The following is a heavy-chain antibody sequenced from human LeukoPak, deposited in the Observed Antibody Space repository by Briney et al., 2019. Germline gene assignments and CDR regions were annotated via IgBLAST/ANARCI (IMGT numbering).Heavy chain of an antibody. CDR2: MNPTSGNT. V-gene: IGHV1-8*01. CDR1: GYTFTSYD. Sequence: ASVKVSCTASGYTFTSYDINWVRQATGQGREWLGWMNPTSGNTGYAQKFQGRVTMTRNTSISTAYMELSSLRSEDTAVYYCARTLGKSWFDPWGQGTLVTVSS. CDR3: ARTLGKSWFDP. J-gene: IGHJ5*02.